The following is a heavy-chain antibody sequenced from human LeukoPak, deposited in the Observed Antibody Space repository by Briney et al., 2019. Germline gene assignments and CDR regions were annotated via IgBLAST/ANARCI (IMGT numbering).Heavy chain of an antibody. D-gene: IGHD3-3*01. J-gene: IGHJ4*02. CDR1: GFTFSSYG. V-gene: IGHV3-30*02. CDR2: IRYDGSNK. CDR3: ARDLAIFGALDY. Sequence: GGSLRLSCAASGFTFSSYGMHWVRQAPGKGLEWVAFIRYDGSNKYYADSVKGRFTISRDNSKNTLYLQMNSLRAEDTAVYYCARDLAIFGALDYWGQGTLVTVSS.